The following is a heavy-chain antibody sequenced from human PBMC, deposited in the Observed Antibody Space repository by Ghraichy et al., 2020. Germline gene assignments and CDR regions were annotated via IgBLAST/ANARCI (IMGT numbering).Heavy chain of an antibody. CDR1: GYSISSGYY. Sequence: SETLSLTCAVSGYSISSGYYWGWIRQPPGKGLEWIGSIYHSGSTYYNPSLKSRVTISVDTSKNQFSLKLSSVTAADTAVYYCAREQLYSPVTYYFDYWGQGTLVTVSS. J-gene: IGHJ4*02. CDR2: IYHSGST. CDR3: AREQLYSPVTYYFDY. V-gene: IGHV4-38-2*02. D-gene: IGHD4-11*01.